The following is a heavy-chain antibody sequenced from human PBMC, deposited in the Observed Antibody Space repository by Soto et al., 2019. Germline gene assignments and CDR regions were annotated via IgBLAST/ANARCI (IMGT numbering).Heavy chain of an antibody. CDR1: GGTFSSYA. D-gene: IGHD5-18*01. Sequence: ASVKVSCKASGGTFSSYAISWVRQAPGQGLEWMGGIIPIFGTANYAQKFQGRVTITADESTSTAYMELGSLRSEDTAVYYCARDSAGGVFPPQGTDTAMVLYYYYGMDVWGQGTTVTVSS. CDR3: ARDSAGGVFPPQGTDTAMVLYYYYGMDV. J-gene: IGHJ6*02. V-gene: IGHV1-69*13. CDR2: IIPIFGTA.